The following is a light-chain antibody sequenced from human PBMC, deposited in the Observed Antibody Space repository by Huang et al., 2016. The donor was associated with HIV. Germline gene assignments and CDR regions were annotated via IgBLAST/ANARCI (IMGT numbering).Light chain of an antibody. J-gene: IGKJ1*01. Sequence: EIVMTQSPATLSVSPGERAILSCRASQNISRLAWYQQKSGQSPRLLIYYASSRATGIPARFSGSGSGTEFTLTVSSLQSEDFALYYCQQYDDWPPWTFGPGTQVDIK. V-gene: IGKV3-15*01. CDR3: QQYDDWPPWT. CDR1: QNISR. CDR2: YAS.